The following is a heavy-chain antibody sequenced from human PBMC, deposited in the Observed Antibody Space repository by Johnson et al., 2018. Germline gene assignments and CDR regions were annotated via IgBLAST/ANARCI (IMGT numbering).Heavy chain of an antibody. CDR3: ARDGRSWTHNAEYLQH. CDR1: GFTFSDYY. CDR2: ISSSGRTV. V-gene: IGHV3-11*01. J-gene: IGHJ1*01. D-gene: IGHD3-10*01. Sequence: VQLVEAGGGLVKPGGSLRLSCAASGFTFSDYYMSWIRQAPGKGLEWVSYISSSGRTVYYADLVKGRFTISRDNAKNSLYLQMNSLRAEDTAVYYCARDGRSWTHNAEYLQHWGQGTPVTVSS.